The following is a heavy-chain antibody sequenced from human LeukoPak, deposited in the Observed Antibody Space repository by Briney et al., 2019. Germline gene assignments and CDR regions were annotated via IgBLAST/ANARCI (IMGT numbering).Heavy chain of an antibody. Sequence: GGSLRLSCAASGFTLSSYWMHWVRQAPGKGLVWVSRINTDGSSTTYVDSVKGRFTISRDNAKNTLYLQMNSLRAENTAVYYCARELSREKDYWGQGTLVTVSS. CDR1: GFTLSSYW. V-gene: IGHV3-74*01. CDR3: ARELSREKDY. J-gene: IGHJ4*02. D-gene: IGHD3-16*02. CDR2: INTDGSST.